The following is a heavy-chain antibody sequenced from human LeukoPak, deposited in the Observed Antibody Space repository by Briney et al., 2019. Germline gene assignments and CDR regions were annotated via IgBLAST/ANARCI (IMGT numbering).Heavy chain of an antibody. CDR2: ISSSGSTI. Sequence: GGSLRLSCAASGFTFSSYEMNWVRQAPGKGLEWVSYISSSGSTIYYADSVKGRFTISRDNAKNSLYLQMNSLRAEDTAVYYCASLYFLGYCSGGSCYFDYWGQGTLVTVSS. J-gene: IGHJ4*02. CDR3: ASLYFLGYCSGGSCYFDY. CDR1: GFTFSSYE. D-gene: IGHD2-15*01. V-gene: IGHV3-48*03.